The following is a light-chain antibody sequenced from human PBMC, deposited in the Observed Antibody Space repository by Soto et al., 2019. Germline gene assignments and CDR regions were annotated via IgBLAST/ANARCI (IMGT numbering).Light chain of an antibody. CDR2: GAT. Sequence: DIQMTQSPSSLSASVGDTVTISCRASRSIRAYLNWYQHKPGKAPNLLIYGATTLHSGVPSRFSGSGSGTDFSLTISSLQPEDFATYYCQQTFSVTPLTFGGGTKVEL. CDR1: RSIRAY. V-gene: IGKV1-39*01. CDR3: QQTFSVTPLT. J-gene: IGKJ4*01.